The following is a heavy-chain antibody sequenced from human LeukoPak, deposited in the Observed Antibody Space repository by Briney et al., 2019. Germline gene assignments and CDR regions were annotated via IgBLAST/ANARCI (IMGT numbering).Heavy chain of an antibody. CDR1: GGSISSSSYY. CDR2: IYYSGST. V-gene: IGHV4-39*07. D-gene: IGHD4-23*01. J-gene: IGHJ4*02. Sequence: SETLSLTCTVSGGSISSSSYYWGWIRQPPGKGLEWIGSIYYSGSTYYNPSLKSRVTISVDTSKNQFSLKLSSVTAADTAVYYCASRYGGNEGYLDYWGQGTLVTVSS. CDR3: ASRYGGNEGYLDY.